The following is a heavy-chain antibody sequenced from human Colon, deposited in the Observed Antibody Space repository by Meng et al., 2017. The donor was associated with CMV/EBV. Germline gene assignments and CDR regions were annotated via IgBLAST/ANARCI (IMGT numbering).Heavy chain of an antibody. D-gene: IGHD2-21*01. J-gene: IGHJ6*02. CDR1: GFTFSSSW. CDR3: VRYANSQYGMDV. V-gene: IGHV3-7*01. CDR2: IKEDGTGQ. Sequence: GGSLRLSCAASGFTFSSSWMHWVCQAPEKGLEWVANIKEDGTGQWYVDSVKGRFTISRDDAKKSVYLQMNSLRAEDTAVYYCVRYANSQYGMDVWGQGTTVTVSS.